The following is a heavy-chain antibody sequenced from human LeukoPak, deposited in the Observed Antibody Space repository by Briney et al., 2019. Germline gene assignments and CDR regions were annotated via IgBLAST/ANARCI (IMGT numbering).Heavy chain of an antibody. CDR2: IYPGDSDP. Sequence: GESLKISCKGSGYTFTTYWIGWVRQMPGKGLEWMGIIYPGDSDPRYSPSLQGQVTISADKSISTAYLQWSSLKASDSAMYYCARHGLGSSWFGFDYWGQGTLVTVSS. V-gene: IGHV5-51*01. D-gene: IGHD6-13*01. J-gene: IGHJ4*02. CDR1: GYTFTTYW. CDR3: ARHGLGSSWFGFDY.